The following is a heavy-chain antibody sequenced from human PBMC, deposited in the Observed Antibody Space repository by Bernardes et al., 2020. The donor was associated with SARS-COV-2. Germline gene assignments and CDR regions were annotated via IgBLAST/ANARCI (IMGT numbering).Heavy chain of an antibody. J-gene: IGHJ5*02. V-gene: IGHV4-59*01. CDR1: GGTISQYS. CDR2: VLDSGST. CDR3: ARVERGWLDP. Sequence: SETLSLTCTVSGGTISQYSWSWIRQPPGKGLEWIGDVLDSGSTTYNPSLKSRVTLSIDTSKNDFSLVWKSLTMEDTTLYCCARVERGWLDPWGPSTLVTVSS.